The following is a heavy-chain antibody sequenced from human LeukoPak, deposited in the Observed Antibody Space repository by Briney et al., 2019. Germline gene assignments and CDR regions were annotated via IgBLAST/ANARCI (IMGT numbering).Heavy chain of an antibody. V-gene: IGHV3-23*01. CDR3: AKDPVRRNLQTVTTSEGELDYYFDY. CDR1: GFTFSSYA. D-gene: IGHD4-17*01. Sequence: GGSLRLSCAASGFTFSSYAMSWVRQAPGKGLEWVSAISGSGGSTYYADSVKGRFTISRDNSKNTLYLQMNSLRAEDTAVYYCAKDPVRRNLQTVTTSEGELDYYFDYWGQGTLVTVSS. CDR2: ISGSGGST. J-gene: IGHJ4*02.